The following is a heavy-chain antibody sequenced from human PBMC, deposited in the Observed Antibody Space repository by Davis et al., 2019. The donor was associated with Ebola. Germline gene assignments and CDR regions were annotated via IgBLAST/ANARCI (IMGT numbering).Heavy chain of an antibody. D-gene: IGHD2-21*01. CDR3: ARGGRPRDIVVIDAFDI. Sequence: AASVKVSCKASGYTFTSYGISWVRQAPGQGLEWMGWISAYNGNTNYAQKLQGRVTMTTDTSTSTAYMELRSLRSDDTAVYYCARGGRPRDIVVIDAFDIWGQGTMVTVSS. V-gene: IGHV1-18*01. CDR1: GYTFTSYG. J-gene: IGHJ3*02. CDR2: ISAYNGNT.